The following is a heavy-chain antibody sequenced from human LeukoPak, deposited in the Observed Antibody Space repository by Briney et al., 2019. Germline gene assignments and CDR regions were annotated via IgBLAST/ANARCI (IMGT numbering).Heavy chain of an antibody. CDR3: ARLKQWPDAFDI. CDR2: ISSSSSYI. Sequence: SSETLSLTCTVSGGSISSSYYYWGWVRQAPGKGLEWVSFISSSSSYIYYADSVKGRYTISRDNAKNSLYLQMNSLRAEDTAVYYCARLKQWPDAFDIWGQGTMVTVSS. V-gene: IGHV3-21*01. J-gene: IGHJ3*02. D-gene: IGHD6-19*01. CDR1: GGSISSSYYY.